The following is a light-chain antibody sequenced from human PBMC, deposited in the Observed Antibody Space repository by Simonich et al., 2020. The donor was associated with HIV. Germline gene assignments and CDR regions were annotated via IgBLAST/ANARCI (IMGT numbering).Light chain of an antibody. CDR3: SSYTSSTTLVL. V-gene: IGLV2-14*03. CDR2: DVN. Sequence: QSALTQPASVSGSPGQSITISCTGTRSDGGGYKFVSWYQLHPGRATKLIIYDVNTRPAAVSNRFSGAKSGNTAPLTISGLQAEDEADYYCSSYTSSTTLVLFGGGTKLTVL. CDR1: RSDGGGYKF. J-gene: IGLJ2*01.